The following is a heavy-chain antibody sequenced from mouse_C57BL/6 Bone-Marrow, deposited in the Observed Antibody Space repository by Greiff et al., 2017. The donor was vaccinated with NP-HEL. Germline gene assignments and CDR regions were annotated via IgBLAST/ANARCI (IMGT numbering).Heavy chain of an antibody. Sequence: VQLQQSGAELAKPGASVKLSCKASGYTFTSYWMHWVKQRPGQGLEWIGYINPSSGYTKYNQKFKDKATLNADKSSSTAYMQLSSLTYEDSAVFFLASHLLWLRRVAYRGQGALVTV. V-gene: IGHV1-7*01. CDR2: INPSSGYT. J-gene: IGHJ3*01. CDR1: GYTFTSYW. D-gene: IGHD2-2*01. CDR3: ASHLLWLRRVAY.